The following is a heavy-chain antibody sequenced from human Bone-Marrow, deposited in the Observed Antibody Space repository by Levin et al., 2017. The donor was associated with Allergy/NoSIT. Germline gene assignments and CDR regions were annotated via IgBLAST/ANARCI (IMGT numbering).Heavy chain of an antibody. D-gene: IGHD2-2*01. CDR3: ARDLGVDIVLVPAPYYYYGMDV. J-gene: IGHJ6*02. CDR1: GDSVSSNSAA. Sequence: SQTLSLTCAISGDSVSSNSAAWNWIRQSPSRGLEWLGRTYYRSKWYNDYAVSVKSRITISPDTSKNQFSLQLNSVTPEDTAVYYCARDLGVDIVLVPAPYYYYGMDVWGQGTTVTVSS. V-gene: IGHV6-1*01. CDR2: TYYRSKWYN.